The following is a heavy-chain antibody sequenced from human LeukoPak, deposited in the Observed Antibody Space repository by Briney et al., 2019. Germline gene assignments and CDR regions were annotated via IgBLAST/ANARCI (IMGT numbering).Heavy chain of an antibody. D-gene: IGHD2-2*01. CDR3: ARGKPRGYCSSTSCVYGMDV. J-gene: IGHJ6*02. CDR1: GASFSGYY. V-gene: IGHV4-34*01. Sequence: NSSETLSLTCAVYGASFSGYYWSWIRQPPGKGLEWIGEINHSGSTNYNPSLKSRVTISVDTSKNQFSLKLSSVTAADTAVYYCARGKPRGYCSSTSCVYGMDVWGQGTTVTVSS. CDR2: INHSGST.